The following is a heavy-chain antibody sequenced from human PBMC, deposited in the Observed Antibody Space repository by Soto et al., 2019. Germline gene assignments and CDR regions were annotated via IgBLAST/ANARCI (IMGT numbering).Heavy chain of an antibody. CDR1: GGSISSYY. CDR3: ARGPNYDFWSGYFRG. Sequence: QVQLQESGPGLVKPSETLSLTCSVSGGSISSYYWSWIRQPPGKGLEWIGYIYYTESTKYNPSLKSRVTISVDMSKNQFSLKLSSVTAADTAVYYCARGPNYDFWSGYFRGWGQGTLVTVSS. D-gene: IGHD3-3*01. V-gene: IGHV4-59*01. J-gene: IGHJ4*02. CDR2: IYYTEST.